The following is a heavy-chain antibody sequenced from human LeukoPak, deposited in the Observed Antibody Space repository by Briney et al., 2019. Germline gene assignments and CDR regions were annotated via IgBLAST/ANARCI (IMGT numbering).Heavy chain of an antibody. CDR2: VTSGGSP. CDR1: GFTFSSYG. V-gene: IGHV3-23*01. D-gene: IGHD3-22*01. CDR3: ARDIYPDSSGTAFDS. J-gene: IGHJ4*02. Sequence: GGSLRLSCDASGFTFSSYGMNWVRQAPGEGLEWVSGVTSGGSPYYADSVQGRFTVSRDNTKNTLYVQMNSLRAEDTALYYCARDIYPDSSGTAFDSWAQGTLVTVS.